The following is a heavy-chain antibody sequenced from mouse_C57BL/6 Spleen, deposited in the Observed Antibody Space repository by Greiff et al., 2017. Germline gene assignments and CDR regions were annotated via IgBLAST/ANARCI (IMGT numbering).Heavy chain of an antibody. Sequence: VQLQQPGAELVMPGASVKLSCKASGYTFTSYWMHWVKQRPGQGLEWIGEIDPSDSYTNYNQKFKGKSTLTVDKSSSTAYMQLSSLTSEDSAVYYCARSLPSYYFDYWGQGTTLTVSS. V-gene: IGHV1-69*01. CDR3: ARSLPSYYFDY. D-gene: IGHD6-1*01. J-gene: IGHJ2*01. CDR1: GYTFTSYW. CDR2: IDPSDSYT.